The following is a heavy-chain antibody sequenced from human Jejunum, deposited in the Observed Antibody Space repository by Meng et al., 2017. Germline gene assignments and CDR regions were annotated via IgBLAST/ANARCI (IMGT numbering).Heavy chain of an antibody. CDR2: IRDKGNSDTT. D-gene: IGHD1-26*01. CDR3: VRVAVGPSAYDY. CDR1: GLTFSDHY. Sequence: GESLKISCAASGLTFSDHYMDWVRQAPGKGLDWVGRIRDKGNSDTTEYAASVKCRFTIPRDDSKNSLDLPMNSLKIEDTAMYYCVRVAVGPSAYDYWGQGTLVTVSS. J-gene: IGHJ4*01. V-gene: IGHV3-72*01.